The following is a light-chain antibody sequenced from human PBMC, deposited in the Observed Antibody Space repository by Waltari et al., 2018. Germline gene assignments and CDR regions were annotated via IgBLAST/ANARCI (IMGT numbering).Light chain of an antibody. V-gene: IGKV3-15*01. CDR2: AAS. CDR1: QSVGSH. Sequence: EIVMTQSPATLSVSPGERANPSCRASQSVGSHLAWYQQKRGQAPRLPIHAASNRATGIPARFSGSGSGTEFTLTISSMQSEDFAVYYCQQYNNWPPYTFGQGTKLEIK. CDR3: QQYNNWPPYT. J-gene: IGKJ2*01.